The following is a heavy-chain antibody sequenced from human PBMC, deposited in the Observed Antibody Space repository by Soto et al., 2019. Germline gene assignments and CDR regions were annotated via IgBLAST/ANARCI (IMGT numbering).Heavy chain of an antibody. J-gene: IGHJ6*02. CDR3: ARLAAAGSYYYYGMDV. CDR1: GYSFTSYW. D-gene: IGHD6-13*01. Sequence: LKISCKGSGYSFTSYWIGWVRQMPGKGLEWMGIIYPGDSDTRYSPSFQGQVTISADKSISTAYPQWSSLKASDTAMYYCARLAAAGSYYYYGMDVWGQGTTVTVSS. V-gene: IGHV5-51*01. CDR2: IYPGDSDT.